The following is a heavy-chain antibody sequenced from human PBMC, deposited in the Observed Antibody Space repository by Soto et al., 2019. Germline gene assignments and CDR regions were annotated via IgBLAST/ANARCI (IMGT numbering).Heavy chain of an antibody. V-gene: IGHV2-5*02. CDR2: IYWDDDK. Sequence: QITLKESGPALVKPTQTLTLTCTFSGFSLSTSGVGGGWIRQPPGKALEWLAHIYWDDDKRYSPSLKSRLTTTKDTSKNPVVLTMTNMHPVDTATYYCAHRDEAVAGYVFDYWGQGTLVTVSS. CDR3: AHRDEAVAGYVFDY. CDR1: GFSLSTSGVG. D-gene: IGHD6-19*01. J-gene: IGHJ4*02.